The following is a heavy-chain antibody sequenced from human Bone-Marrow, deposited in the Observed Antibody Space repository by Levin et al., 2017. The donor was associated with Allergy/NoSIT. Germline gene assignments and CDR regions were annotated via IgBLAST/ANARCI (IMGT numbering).Heavy chain of an antibody. CDR3: ARGPQRIITMIVKWYYYGMDV. D-gene: IGHD3-22*01. CDR1: GGTFSSYA. Sequence: GGSLRLSCKASGGTFSSYAISWVRQAPGQGLEWMGGIIPIFGTANYAQKFQGRVTITADESTSTAYMELSSLRSEDTAVYYCARGPQRIITMIVKWYYYGMDVWGQGTTVTVSS. CDR2: IIPIFGTA. V-gene: IGHV1-69*01. J-gene: IGHJ6*02.